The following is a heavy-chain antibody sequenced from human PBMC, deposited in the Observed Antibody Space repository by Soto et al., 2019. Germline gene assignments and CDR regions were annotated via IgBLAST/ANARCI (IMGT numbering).Heavy chain of an antibody. V-gene: IGHV1-46*01. J-gene: IGHJ2*01. CDR2: INPRTGST. Sequence: QVQLVQSGADVKKPGTSVKVSCKAAGYSFTNYCMYWVRQAPGQGLEWMGMINPRTGSTRYAQKFQDRVTLTRDTSTTTVYMELSTLISDDTAVYYCARDGGLLTASWHYDLWGPDTLVTVSS. D-gene: IGHD2-15*01. CDR1: GYSFTNYC. CDR3: ARDGGLLTASWHYDL.